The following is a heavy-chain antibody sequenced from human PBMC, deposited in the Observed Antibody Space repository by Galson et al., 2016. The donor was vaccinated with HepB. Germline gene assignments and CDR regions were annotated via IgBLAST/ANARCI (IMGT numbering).Heavy chain of an antibody. V-gene: IGHV4-31*03. Sequence: LSLTCTVSGGSFDSLLYSWTWIRQVPGKGLEWIGYIFYSGGTAYNPSLKSRVSMSADPSKSQFSLRLTSVTTADTAVYYCAREQTPEAFDVWGPGTTVIVS. CDR1: GGSFDSLLYS. D-gene: IGHD1-14*01. CDR3: AREQTPEAFDV. J-gene: IGHJ3*01. CDR2: IFYSGGT.